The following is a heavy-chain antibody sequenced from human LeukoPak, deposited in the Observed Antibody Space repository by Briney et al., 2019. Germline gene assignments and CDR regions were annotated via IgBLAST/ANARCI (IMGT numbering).Heavy chain of an antibody. D-gene: IGHD2-15*01. V-gene: IGHV4-61*02. J-gene: IGHJ5*02. CDR2: IYTSGST. CDR3: ARGVGGYCSGGSCYSGPNWFDP. Sequence: SETLSLTCTVSGGSISSGTYYWSWIRPPAGKGLEWIGRIYTSGSTNYNPSLKSRVTISVDRSKNQFSLKLSSVTAADTAVYYCARGVGGYCSGGSCYSGPNWFDPWGQGTLVTVSS. CDR1: GGSISSGTYY.